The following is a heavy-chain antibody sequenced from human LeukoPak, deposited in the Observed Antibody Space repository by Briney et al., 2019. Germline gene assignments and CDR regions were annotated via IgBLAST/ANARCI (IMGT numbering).Heavy chain of an antibody. CDR2: IRSKAYGGTT. J-gene: IGHJ4*02. V-gene: IGHV3-49*03. CDR1: GFTFGDYA. CDR3: TSFLWFGELFPPFDY. D-gene: IGHD3-10*01. Sequence: GGSLRLSCTASGFTFGDYAMSWFRQAPGKGLEWVGFIRSKAYGGTTEYAASVKGRFTISRDDSKSIAYLQMNSLKTEDTAVYYCTSFLWFGELFPPFDYWGLGTLVTVSS.